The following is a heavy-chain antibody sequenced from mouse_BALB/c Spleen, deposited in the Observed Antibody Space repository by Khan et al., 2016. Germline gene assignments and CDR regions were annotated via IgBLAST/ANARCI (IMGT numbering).Heavy chain of an antibody. CDR1: GFSLTSYG. Sequence: QVQLKQSGPGLVAPSQSLSITCTVSGFSLTSYGVHWVRQPPGKGLEWLGVIWAGGSTNYNLALMSRLSISKDNSKSQVFLKMNSLQTDDTAMYYCAREDWVRYYFDYWGQGTTLTVSS. V-gene: IGHV2-9*02. D-gene: IGHD4-1*01. J-gene: IGHJ2*01. CDR2: IWAGGST. CDR3: AREDWVRYYFDY.